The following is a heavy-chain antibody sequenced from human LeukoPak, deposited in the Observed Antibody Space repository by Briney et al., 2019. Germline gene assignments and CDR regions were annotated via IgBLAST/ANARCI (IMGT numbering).Heavy chain of an antibody. CDR1: GFTFSSYA. J-gene: IGHJ4*02. V-gene: IGHV3-23*01. Sequence: GASLRLSCAASGFTFSSYAMSWVRQAPGKGLEWVSAISGSGGSTYYADSVKGRFTISRDNSKNTLYLQMNSLRAEDTAVYYCARAYGDYVPFDYWGQGTLVTVSS. CDR2: ISGSGGST. CDR3: ARAYGDYVPFDY. D-gene: IGHD4-17*01.